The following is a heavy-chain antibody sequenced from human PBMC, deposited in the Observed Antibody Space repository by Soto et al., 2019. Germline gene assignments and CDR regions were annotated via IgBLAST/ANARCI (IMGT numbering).Heavy chain of an antibody. D-gene: IGHD6-6*01. Sequence: PSETLSLTCTVSGGSVSSGSYYWSWIRQPPGKGLEWIGYIYYSGSTNYNPSLKSRVTISLDTSKKQFSLKLSSVTAADTAVYYCARGRGQLDLSYYYYYGVDVWGQGTTVTVSS. CDR3: ARGRGQLDLSYYYYYGVDV. J-gene: IGHJ6*02. V-gene: IGHV4-61*01. CDR1: GGSVSSGSYY. CDR2: IYYSGST.